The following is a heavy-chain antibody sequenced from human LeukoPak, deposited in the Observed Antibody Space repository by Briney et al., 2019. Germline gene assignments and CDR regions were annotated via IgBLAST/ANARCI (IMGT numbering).Heavy chain of an antibody. Sequence: SETLSLTCSISGGSIGSSYFSWIRQPAGKGLEWIGRIYTSGTTIYNPPLESRVSMSIDTATNQFSLKVNSVTDADAAVYFCARGYGSGSYSTWGRGTLVSVSS. D-gene: IGHD3-10*01. V-gene: IGHV4-4*07. CDR2: IYTSGTT. CDR1: GGSIGSSY. CDR3: ARGYGSGSYST. J-gene: IGHJ5*02.